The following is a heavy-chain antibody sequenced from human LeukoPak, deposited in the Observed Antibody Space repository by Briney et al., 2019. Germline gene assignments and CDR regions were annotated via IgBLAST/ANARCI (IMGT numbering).Heavy chain of an antibody. J-gene: IGHJ5*01. Sequence: GASVKVSCKASGYIFTDYYMHWVRQAPGQELGWMGRINPNSGGTNYAQKFQGRVTMTRDTSIITAYMELSRLRSDDTAVYYCAREDCSGGSCYGFDSWGQGTLVTVSS. CDR2: INPNSGGT. D-gene: IGHD2-15*01. CDR3: AREDCSGGSCYGFDS. CDR1: GYIFTDYY. V-gene: IGHV1-2*06.